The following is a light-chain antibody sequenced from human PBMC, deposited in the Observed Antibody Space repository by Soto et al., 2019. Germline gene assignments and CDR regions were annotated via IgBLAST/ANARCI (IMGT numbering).Light chain of an antibody. CDR2: EGS. J-gene: IGLJ3*02. V-gene: IGLV2-23*01. CDR3: CSYAGSSTPWV. CDR1: SSDVGSYNL. Sequence: QSALTQPASVSGSPGPSITISCTGTSSDVGSYNLVSWYQQHPGKAPKLMIYEGSTRPSGVSNRFSGSKSGNTASLTISGLHAEDDSDYYCCSYAGSSTPWVFGGGTKLTVL.